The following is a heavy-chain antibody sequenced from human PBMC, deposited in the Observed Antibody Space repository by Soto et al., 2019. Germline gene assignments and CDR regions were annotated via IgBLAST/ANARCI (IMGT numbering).Heavy chain of an antibody. Sequence: EVQLVESGGGLVQPGRSLRLSCAASGFTFDDYAMHWVRQAPGKGLEWVSGISWNSGSIGYADSVKGRFTISRDNAKNSLYLQMNSLRAENTALYYSAKPLSSASTDFDYWRQGTLVTVSP. J-gene: IGHJ4*02. CDR2: ISWNSGSI. CDR3: AKPLSSASTDFDY. D-gene: IGHD6-19*01. V-gene: IGHV3-9*01. CDR1: GFTFDDYA.